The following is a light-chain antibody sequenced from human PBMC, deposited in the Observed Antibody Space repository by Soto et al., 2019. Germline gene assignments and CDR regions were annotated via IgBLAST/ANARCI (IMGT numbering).Light chain of an antibody. CDR2: GAS. V-gene: IGKV3-20*01. J-gene: IGKJ1*01. CDR1: QSVSSSY. Sequence: EIVLTQSPGTLSLSPGERATLSCRASQSVSSSYLAWYQQKPGQAPRLLIYGASSRATGIPDRFSGSGSGTDFTLTISRLEPEDFAVYYCQQYGSWCTFGQGTKVEIK. CDR3: QQYGSWCT.